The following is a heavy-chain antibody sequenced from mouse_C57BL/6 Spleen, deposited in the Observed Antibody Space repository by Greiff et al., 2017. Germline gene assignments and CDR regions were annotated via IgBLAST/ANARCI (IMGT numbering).Heavy chain of an antibody. V-gene: IGHV1-55*01. Sequence: QVHVKQPGAELVKPGASVKMSCKASGYTFTSYWITWVKQRPGQGLEWIGDIYPGSGSTNYNEKFKSKATLTVDTSSSTAYMQLSSLTSEDSAVYYCARGYYYGSSRYFDYWGQGTTLTVSS. D-gene: IGHD1-1*01. CDR1: GYTFTSYW. J-gene: IGHJ2*01. CDR3: ARGYYYGSSRYFDY. CDR2: IYPGSGST.